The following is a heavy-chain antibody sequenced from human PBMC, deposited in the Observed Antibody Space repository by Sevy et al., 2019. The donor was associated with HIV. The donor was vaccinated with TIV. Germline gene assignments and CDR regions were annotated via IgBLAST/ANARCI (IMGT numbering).Heavy chain of an antibody. CDR1: GYTFTSYA. Sequence: ASVKVSCKASGYTFTSYAMNWVRRAPGQGLEWMGWINTNTGNPTYAQGFTGRFVFSLDTSVSTAYLQISSLKAEDTAVYYCVRAPLYEQLVRHYFDYWGQGTLVTVSS. V-gene: IGHV7-4-1*02. CDR2: INTNTGNP. J-gene: IGHJ4*02. CDR3: VRAPLYEQLVRHYFDY. D-gene: IGHD6-6*01.